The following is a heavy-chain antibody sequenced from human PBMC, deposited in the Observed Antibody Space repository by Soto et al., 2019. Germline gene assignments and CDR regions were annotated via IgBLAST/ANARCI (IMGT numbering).Heavy chain of an antibody. J-gene: IGHJ5*02. CDR1: GFTFSYFG. CDR3: AKNQGVELVPLATVDWFDP. CDR2: ISNDGSRK. Sequence: GGSLRLSCEASGFTFSYFGTHWVRQAPGKGLEWVAAISNDGSRKYYGDSVKGRITISRDNSKNTVYLELNNLSAEDTAVYHCAKNQGVELVPLATVDWFDPWGQGSVVTV. D-gene: IGHD1-26*01. V-gene: IGHV3-30*18.